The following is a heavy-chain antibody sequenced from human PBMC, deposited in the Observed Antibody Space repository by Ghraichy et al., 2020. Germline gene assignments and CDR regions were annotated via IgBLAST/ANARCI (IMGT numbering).Heavy chain of an antibody. CDR2: ISYDGSNK. Sequence: GGSLRLSCAASGFTFSSYAMHWVRQAPGKGLEWVAVISYDGSNKYYADSVKGRFTISRDNSKNTLYLQMNSLRAEDTAVYYCARPGQQEQLWFFQHWGQGTLVTVSS. D-gene: IGHD5-18*01. CDR3: ARPGQQEQLWFFQH. CDR1: GFTFSSYA. V-gene: IGHV3-30-3*01. J-gene: IGHJ1*01.